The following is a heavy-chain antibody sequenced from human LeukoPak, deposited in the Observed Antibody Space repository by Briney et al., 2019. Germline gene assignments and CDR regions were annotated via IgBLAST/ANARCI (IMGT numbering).Heavy chain of an antibody. CDR3: ARDLVRGVIDFDY. D-gene: IGHD3-10*01. Sequence: GASVKVSCKASGYTFTDYYIHWVRQAPGQGLEWMGWINPDSGVTNFAQKFQGRATMTRDTSISTAYMELSRLSSDDTAVYYCARDLVRGVIDFDYWGQGTLVTVSS. J-gene: IGHJ4*02. V-gene: IGHV1-2*02. CDR1: GYTFTDYY. CDR2: INPDSGVT.